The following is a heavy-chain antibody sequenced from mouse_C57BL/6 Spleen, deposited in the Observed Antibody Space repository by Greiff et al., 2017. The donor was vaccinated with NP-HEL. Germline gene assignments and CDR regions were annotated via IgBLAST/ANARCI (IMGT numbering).Heavy chain of an antibody. D-gene: IGHD1-1*01. J-gene: IGHJ1*03. CDR2: IYPGDGDT. CDR3: ARDGSSYVWYFDV. Sequence: VQLVESGPELVKPGASVKISCKASGYAFSSSWMNWVKQRPGKGLEWIGRIYPGDGDTNYNGKFKGKATLTADKSSSTAYMQLSSLTSEDSAVYFCARDGSSYVWYFDVWGTGTTVTVSS. CDR1: GYAFSSSW. V-gene: IGHV1-82*01.